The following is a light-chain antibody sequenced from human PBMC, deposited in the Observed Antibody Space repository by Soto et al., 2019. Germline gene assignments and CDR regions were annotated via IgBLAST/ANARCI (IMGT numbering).Light chain of an antibody. J-gene: IGKJ1*01. Sequence: EILMTQSPVTLSVSPGERATLSCRASQSVSSNLAWYQQKPGQAPSLLIYGAFTRATGIPARFSGTGSGTEFTLTISSLQSEDFALYYCQQYNGWPLTFGQGTKVDIK. CDR2: GAF. CDR3: QQYNGWPLT. V-gene: IGKV3-15*01. CDR1: QSVSSN.